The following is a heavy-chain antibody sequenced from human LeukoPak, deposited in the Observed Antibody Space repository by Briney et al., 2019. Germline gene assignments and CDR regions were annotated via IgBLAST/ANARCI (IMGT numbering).Heavy chain of an antibody. CDR2: IRYDGSNK. Sequence: PGGSLRLSCAASGFTFSSYGMHWVRQAPGKGLEWVAFIRYDGSNKYYADSVKGRFTISRDNSKNTLYLQMNSLRAEDTAVYYCANERTTVTTRDAFHIWGQGTMVTVSS. V-gene: IGHV3-30*02. D-gene: IGHD4-17*01. CDR3: ANERTTVTTRDAFHI. J-gene: IGHJ3*02. CDR1: GFTFSSYG.